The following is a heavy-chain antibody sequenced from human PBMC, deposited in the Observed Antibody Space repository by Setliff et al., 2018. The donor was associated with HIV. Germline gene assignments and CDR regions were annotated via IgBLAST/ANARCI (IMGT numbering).Heavy chain of an antibody. CDR1: GYTFTTYS. CDR3: ARGALLAVFDFDH. D-gene: IGHD3-10*01. V-gene: IGHV1-3*01. Sequence: ASVKVSCKASGYTFTTYSMHWVRQAPGRSLEWMGWINVGNGDTKYSQEFQGRISITRDTSTNTAYMEQSSLRSDDTAVYFCARGALLAVFDFDHWGQGTQVTVSS. J-gene: IGHJ4*02. CDR2: INVGNGDT.